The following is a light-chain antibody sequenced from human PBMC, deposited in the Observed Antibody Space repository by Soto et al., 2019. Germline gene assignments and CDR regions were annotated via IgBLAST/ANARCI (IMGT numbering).Light chain of an antibody. Sequence: DIQLTQSPSSLSASVGDRVTITCRASQGISSYLAWYQQKPGKAPNLLIYAASTLQSGVPSRFSGSGSGTDFTLTISSLQPDDFATYYCQQLITCPFSFVPGTKVDIK. CDR1: QGISSY. J-gene: IGKJ3*01. CDR2: AAS. CDR3: QQLITCPFS. V-gene: IGKV1-9*01.